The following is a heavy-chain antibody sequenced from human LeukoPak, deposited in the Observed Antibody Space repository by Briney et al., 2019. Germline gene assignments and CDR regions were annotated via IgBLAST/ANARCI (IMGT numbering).Heavy chain of an antibody. D-gene: IGHD3-22*01. CDR2: ISSSSSI. J-gene: IGHJ4*02. CDR3: ARELGYDGCGLCHHFNY. CDR1: GFSFSSYI. Sequence: GGSLRDSRAASGFSFSSYILNWVRQAPGKGLERVSSISSSSSIYYADSVKGRFTISRDNAKNSLYLRMNSLRAEDTAFYYCARELGYDGCGLCHHFNYWGQGILVTVSS. V-gene: IGHV3-69-1*02.